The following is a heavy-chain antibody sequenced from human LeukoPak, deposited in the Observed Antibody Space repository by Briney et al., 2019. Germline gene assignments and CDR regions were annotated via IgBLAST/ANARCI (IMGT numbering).Heavy chain of an antibody. D-gene: IGHD6-13*01. Sequence: GGSLRLSCVVSGFTVSNNFMTWVRQAPGKGLEWVSLIYSGGNIYYADSVKGRFTISRGGSKNTLYLQMNSLRAEDTAVYYCARDPGAAAGNLWSWGQGTLVTVSS. J-gene: IGHJ5*02. CDR3: ARDPGAAAGNLWS. CDR2: IYSGGNI. CDR1: GFTVSNNF. V-gene: IGHV3-66*01.